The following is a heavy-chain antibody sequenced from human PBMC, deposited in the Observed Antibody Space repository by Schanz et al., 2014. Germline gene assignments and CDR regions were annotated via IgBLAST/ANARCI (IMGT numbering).Heavy chain of an antibody. Sequence: QVQLVESGGGVVQPGGSLRLSCAASGFTFSSFGMHWVRQAPGKGLEWVPFIQNDGSNYYHADSVKGRFTISRDNSKNPLYLQTNRLRTEDTAVCYSAKGRGTRSNNVDYWGQGTLVTVSS. D-gene: IGHD2-15*01. CDR2: IQNDGSNY. J-gene: IGHJ4*02. V-gene: IGHV3-30*02. CDR1: GFTFSSFG. CDR3: AKGRGTRSNNVDY.